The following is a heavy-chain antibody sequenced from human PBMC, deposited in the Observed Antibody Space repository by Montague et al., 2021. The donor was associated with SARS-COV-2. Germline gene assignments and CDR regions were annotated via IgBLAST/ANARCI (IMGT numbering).Heavy chain of an antibody. V-gene: IGHV4-34*01. CDR3: VRDPYRLLFVPRYYGMDV. D-gene: IGHD2-2*01. CDR1: GGSLSGYY. CDR2: ISHSGST. J-gene: IGHJ6*02. Sequence: SETLSLTCAVYGGSLSGYYWSWIRQPPGEGLEWIAEISHSGSTSYNPSLKSRVTISVDTSKNQFSLKLSSATAADTAVYYCVRDPYRLLFVPRYYGMDVWGQGTTVTVSS.